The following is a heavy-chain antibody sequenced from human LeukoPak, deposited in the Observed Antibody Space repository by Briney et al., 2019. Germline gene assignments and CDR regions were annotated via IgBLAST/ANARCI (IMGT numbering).Heavy chain of an antibody. Sequence: RLGESLKISCKGSGYSFTNYWIGWVRQMPGKGLEWMGIIYPGDSDTRYSPSFQGQVTISADKSISTAYLQWSSLKASDTAMYYCARSEGPLWFGELGASFWFDPWGQGTLVTVSS. D-gene: IGHD3-10*01. J-gene: IGHJ5*02. CDR2: IYPGDSDT. V-gene: IGHV5-51*01. CDR3: ARSEGPLWFGELGASFWFDP. CDR1: GYSFTNYW.